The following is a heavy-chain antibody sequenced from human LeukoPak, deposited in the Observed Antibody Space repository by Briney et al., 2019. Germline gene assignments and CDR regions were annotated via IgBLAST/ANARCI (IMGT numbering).Heavy chain of an antibody. CDR2: IDSGGGST. Sequence: GKSLRLSCAASGFTFNNYGMHWVRQAPGVGLEWVSAIDSGGGSTWHADSVKGRFTISRDNSKNTLYMQMNSLRAEDTAVYYCAKDFYDNSGSRYDYWGQGTLVTVSS. D-gene: IGHD3-22*01. CDR1: GFTFNNYG. CDR3: AKDFYDNSGSRYDY. J-gene: IGHJ4*02. V-gene: IGHV3-23*01.